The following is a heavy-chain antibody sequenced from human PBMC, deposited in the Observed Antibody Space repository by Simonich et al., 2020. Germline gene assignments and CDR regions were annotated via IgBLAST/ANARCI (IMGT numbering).Heavy chain of an antibody. CDR2: ISNNGRNK. Sequence: VQLVESGGGLVQPGGSLRLSCAASGFTFSSYAMHWVRQAPGKGLEGVAVISNNGRNKYYADSVKGRFTISRDNSKNTLYLQMNSLRAEDTAVYYCAREDLTGDAFDIWGQGTMVTVSS. D-gene: IGHD7-27*01. CDR3: AREDLTGDAFDI. V-gene: IGHV3-30*07. CDR1: GFTFSSYA. J-gene: IGHJ3*02.